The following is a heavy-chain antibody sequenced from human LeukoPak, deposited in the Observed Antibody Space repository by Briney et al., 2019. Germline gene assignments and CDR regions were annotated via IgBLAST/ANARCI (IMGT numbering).Heavy chain of an antibody. CDR2: IIPIFGTA. CDR3: ARDGYSYGLFDY. V-gene: IGHV1-69*13. Sequence: GASVKVSCKASGYTFTGYYMHWVRQAPGQGLEWMGGIIPIFGTANYAQKFQGRVTITADESTSTAYMELSSLRSEDTAVYYCARDGYSYGLFDYWGQGTLVTVSS. CDR1: GYTFTGYY. D-gene: IGHD5-18*01. J-gene: IGHJ4*02.